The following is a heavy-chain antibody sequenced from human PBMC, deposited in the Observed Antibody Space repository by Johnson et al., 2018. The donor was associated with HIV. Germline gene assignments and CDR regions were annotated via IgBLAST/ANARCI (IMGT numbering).Heavy chain of an antibody. J-gene: IGHJ3*02. V-gene: IGHV3-49*04. Sequence: MQLVESGGGVVRPGGSLRLSCAVSGFMVADYGMSWVRQAPGKGLEWVGFIRSKAYGGTTEYAASVKGRFTISRGDSKSIAYLQMNSLKTEDTAVYYCTRAVAGKFAFDIWGQGTMVTVSS. CDR2: IRSKAYGGTT. CDR3: TRAVAGKFAFDI. D-gene: IGHD6-19*01. CDR1: GFMVADYG.